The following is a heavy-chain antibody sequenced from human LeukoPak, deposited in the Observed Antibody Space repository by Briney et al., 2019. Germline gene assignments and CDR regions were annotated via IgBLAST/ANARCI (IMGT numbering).Heavy chain of an antibody. V-gene: IGHV4-34*01. Sequence: SETLSLTCAVYGGSFSGYYWSWIRQPPGKGLEWIGEINHSGSTNYNPSLKSRVTISVDTSKNQFSLKLSSVTAADTAVYYCARPHTRAYDSSGYFDYWGQGNLVTVSS. CDR2: INHSGST. D-gene: IGHD3-22*01. CDR1: GGSFSGYY. CDR3: ARPHTRAYDSSGYFDY. J-gene: IGHJ4*02.